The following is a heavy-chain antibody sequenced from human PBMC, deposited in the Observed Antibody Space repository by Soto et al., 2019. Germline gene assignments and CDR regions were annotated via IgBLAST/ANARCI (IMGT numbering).Heavy chain of an antibody. V-gene: IGHV1-18*01. CDR3: ARVIVVPAAMILNYYYYMDV. CDR2: ISAYNGNT. D-gene: IGHD2-2*01. CDR1: GYTFTRYG. Sequence: GASVKVSCKASGYTFTRYGINWVRQAPGQGLEWMGWISAYNGNTNYAQKLQGRVTMTTDTSTSTAYMELRSLRSDDTAVYYCARVIVVPAAMILNYYYYMDVWGKGTTVTVSS. J-gene: IGHJ6*03.